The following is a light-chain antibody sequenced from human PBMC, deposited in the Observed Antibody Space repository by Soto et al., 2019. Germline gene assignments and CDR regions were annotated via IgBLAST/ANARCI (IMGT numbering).Light chain of an antibody. J-gene: IGKJ1*01. CDR1: QSVSGW. Sequence: DIQMTQSPSTLSASVGATVTVPCRASQSVSGWLARYQQKPGEAPKLLIYDASALPRGVPSRFSGSGSGTKFTLSIASLQPDDFATYHCQQYEIFSGTFGPGTKVDIK. V-gene: IGKV1-5*01. CDR3: QQYEIFSGT. CDR2: DAS.